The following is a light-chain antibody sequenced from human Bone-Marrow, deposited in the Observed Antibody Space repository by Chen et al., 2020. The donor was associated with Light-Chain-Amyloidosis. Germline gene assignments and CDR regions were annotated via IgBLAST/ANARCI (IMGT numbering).Light chain of an antibody. CDR3: QSADSSGTYEVI. V-gene: IGLV3-25*03. J-gene: IGLJ2*01. CDR2: RDT. Sequence: SYELTQPPSVSVSQGQTARITCSGDDLPTKYAYWYKQKPGQAPVLVIHRDTERPSGISERFSDSISGTTATLTISGVQSEDEADYHCQSADSSGTYEVIFGGGTKLTVL. CDR1: DLPTKY.